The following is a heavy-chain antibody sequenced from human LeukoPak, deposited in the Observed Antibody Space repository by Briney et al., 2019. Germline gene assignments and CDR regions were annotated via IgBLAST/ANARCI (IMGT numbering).Heavy chain of an antibody. CDR3: VRTPPNWGFDY. D-gene: IGHD7-27*01. V-gene: IGHV1-8*01. CDR1: GYTFTSHD. CDR2: MSPNSGDT. Sequence: APVKVSCKASGYTFTSHDINWVRQATGQGLEWMGWMSPNSGDTGYAQKFQGRVTMTSDSSISTAYMELSSLRSEDTAIYYCVRTPPNWGFDYWGQGTLVTVSS. J-gene: IGHJ4*02.